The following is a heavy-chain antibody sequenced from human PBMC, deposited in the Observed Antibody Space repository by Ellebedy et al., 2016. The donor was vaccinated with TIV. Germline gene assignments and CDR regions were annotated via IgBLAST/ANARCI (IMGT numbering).Heavy chain of an antibody. J-gene: IGHJ3*01. D-gene: IGHD4-17*01. CDR3: ATDGSYGDYRSPTHAFVF. V-gene: IGHV3-7*01. Sequence: GESLKISCGASGFSFRSYWMTWVRQAPGKGLEWVANINQGGSDKYYVDSVKGRFTISRDNAKNSLYLQMSSLRAEDTAVYYCATDGSYGDYRSPTHAFVFWGQGTLVIVSS. CDR2: INQGGSDK. CDR1: GFSFRSYW.